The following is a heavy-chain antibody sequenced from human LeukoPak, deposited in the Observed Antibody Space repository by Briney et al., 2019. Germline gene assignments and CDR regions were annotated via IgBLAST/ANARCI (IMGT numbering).Heavy chain of an antibody. D-gene: IGHD3-9*01. CDR1: GFSFSSYE. CDR2: ICSSGISI. J-gene: IGHJ3*02. V-gene: IGHV3-48*03. CDR3: AREGGNYDILTGSPVHAFDI. Sequence: GGSLRLSCAASGFSFSSYEMKWVRQAPGKGLEWVSYICSSGISIDYGNSLKGRFTISRDNAKNVVYLQMNSLRAEDTDVYYCAREGGNYDILTGSPVHAFDIWGQGTMVTVSS.